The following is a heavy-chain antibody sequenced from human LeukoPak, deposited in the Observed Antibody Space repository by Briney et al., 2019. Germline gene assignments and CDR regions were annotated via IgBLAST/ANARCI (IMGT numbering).Heavy chain of an antibody. CDR2: INHSGST. Sequence: PSETLSLTCAVSGGSFTSYSWSWIRQPPGKGLEWIGEINHSGSTNYNPSLKSRVTISVDTSKNQFSLKLSSVTAADTAVYYCARGPYGDYGVFYYWGQGTLVTVSS. CDR3: ARGPYGDYGVFYY. CDR1: GGSFTSYS. V-gene: IGHV4-34*01. J-gene: IGHJ4*02. D-gene: IGHD4-17*01.